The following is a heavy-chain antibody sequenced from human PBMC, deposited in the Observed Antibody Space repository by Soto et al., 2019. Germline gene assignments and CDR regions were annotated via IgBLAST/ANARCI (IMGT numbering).Heavy chain of an antibody. CDR1: GFTVSSNY. CDR2: IYSGGST. Sequence: EVQLVESGGGLIQPGGSLRLSCAASGFTVSSNYMSWVRQAPGKGLEWVSVIYSGGSTYYEDSVKGRFTISRDNSKNTLYLQLNSLRAEDTAVYYGARDLTYYYDSSGEAGMDVWGQGTTVTVSS. J-gene: IGHJ6*02. V-gene: IGHV3-53*01. CDR3: ARDLTYYYDSSGEAGMDV. D-gene: IGHD3-22*01.